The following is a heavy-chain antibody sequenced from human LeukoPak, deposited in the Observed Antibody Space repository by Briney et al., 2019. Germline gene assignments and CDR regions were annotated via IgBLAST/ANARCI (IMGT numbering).Heavy chain of an antibody. CDR1: GGSISSGGDY. V-gene: IGHV4-30-4*08. Sequence: PSETLSLTCTVSGGSISSGGDYWSWIRHLPGKGLEWIGYISYSGTTYYSPSLKSRVTISVDTSKNQFSLNLGSVTAADTAVYYCARTPSGSGKMIDPWGQGTLVTVSS. D-gene: IGHD3-10*01. J-gene: IGHJ5*02. CDR3: ARTPSGSGKMIDP. CDR2: ISYSGTT.